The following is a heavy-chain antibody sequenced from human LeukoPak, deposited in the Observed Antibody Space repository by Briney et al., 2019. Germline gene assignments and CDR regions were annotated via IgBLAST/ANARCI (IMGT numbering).Heavy chain of an antibody. CDR2: INTNTGNP. D-gene: IGHD3-10*01. Sequence: ASVKVSCKASGYTFTSYAMSWVRQAPGQGLEWMAWINTNTGNPTYAQGFTGRFVFSLDTSVSTAYLQISSIKAEDTDVYFCARVGTIRGVMFDYWGQGTLVSVSS. J-gene: IGHJ4*02. CDR1: GYTFTSYA. V-gene: IGHV7-4-1*02. CDR3: ARVGTIRGVMFDY.